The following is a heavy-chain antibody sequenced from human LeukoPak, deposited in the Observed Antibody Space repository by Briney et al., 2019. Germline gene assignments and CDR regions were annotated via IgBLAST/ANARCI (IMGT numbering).Heavy chain of an antibody. CDR2: MNEYLTTI. V-gene: IGHV3-74*01. J-gene: IGHJ4*02. D-gene: IGHD1-14*01. Sequence: GGALRLSCAASGFPFNSFWMHWVRQAPGKGLVWVSDMNEYLTTIRHADSVKGRFTISRDNAKSILYLQMNNLRAEDTAMYFCARGGVNPVDHWGQGTLVTVSS. CDR1: GFPFNSFW. CDR3: ARGGVNPVDH.